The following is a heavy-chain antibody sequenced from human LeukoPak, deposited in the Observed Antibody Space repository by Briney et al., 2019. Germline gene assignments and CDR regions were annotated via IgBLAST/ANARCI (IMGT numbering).Heavy chain of an antibody. V-gene: IGHV5-51*01. Sequence: GGSLKISCKGSGYRFTSYWIGWVRQLPGKGLEWMGIIYPGDSDTRYSPSFQGQVTISADKSISTAYLQWSSLKASDTAMYYCARRRDLYSGSYYPFDYWGQGTLVTVSS. CDR3: ARRRDLYSGSYYPFDY. CDR2: IYPGDSDT. J-gene: IGHJ4*02. CDR1: GYRFTSYW. D-gene: IGHD1-26*01.